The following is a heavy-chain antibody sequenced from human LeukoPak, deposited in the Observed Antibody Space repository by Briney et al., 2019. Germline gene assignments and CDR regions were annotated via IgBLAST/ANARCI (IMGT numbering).Heavy chain of an antibody. CDR3: ARGAYYYED. CDR2: ISSSSSTI. CDR1: GFTVSSNY. J-gene: IGHJ4*02. V-gene: IGHV3-48*01. Sequence: LAGGSLRLSCAASGFTVSSNYMNWVRQAPGKGLEWVSYISSSSSTIYYADSVKGRFTISRDNAKNSLYLQMNSLRAEDTAVYYCARGAYYYEDWGQGTLVTVSS. D-gene: IGHD3-22*01.